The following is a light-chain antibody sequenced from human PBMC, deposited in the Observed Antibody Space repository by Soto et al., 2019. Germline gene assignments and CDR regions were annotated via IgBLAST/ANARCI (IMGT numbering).Light chain of an antibody. CDR1: RSDVGGYHY. J-gene: IGLJ1*01. CDR2: EVS. Sequence: QSALTQPASVSGSPGQSITVSCTGTRSDVGGYHYVSWYQHHPGKAPKLMIYEVSTRPSGVSNRFSGSKSGNTASLTISGLQSEDEADYYCSSFTSSSTLVFGTGTKLTVL. CDR3: SSFTSSSTLV. V-gene: IGLV2-14*01.